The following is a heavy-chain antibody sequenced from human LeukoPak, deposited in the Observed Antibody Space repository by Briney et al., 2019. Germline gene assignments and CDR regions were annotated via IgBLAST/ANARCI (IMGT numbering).Heavy chain of an antibody. CDR2: ISWNSGNV. Sequence: GGSLRLSCVASGFTFDDYAMHWVRQGPGKGLEWASGISWNSGNVGYADAVEGRFTISRDNVKNSLYLQMNSLRAEDMAFYYCARATGYSSGSVDYWGQGTLVTVFS. CDR1: GFTFDDYA. V-gene: IGHV3-9*03. J-gene: IGHJ4*02. D-gene: IGHD5-18*01. CDR3: ARATGYSSGSVDY.